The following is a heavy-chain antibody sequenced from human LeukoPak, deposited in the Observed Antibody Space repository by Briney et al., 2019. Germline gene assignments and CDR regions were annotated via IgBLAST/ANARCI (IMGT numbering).Heavy chain of an antibody. CDR2: INQDGSEK. CDR3: AREDGYSSSWYSDY. CDR1: RFTFSNYW. D-gene: IGHD6-13*01. V-gene: IGHV3-7*05. Sequence: GGSLRLSCAASRFTFSNYWMSWVRQAPGKGLEWVANINQDGSEKYFVDSVRGRFSISRDNAKNSLYLQMNSLRAEDTAVYYCAREDGYSSSWYSDYWGQGTLVTVSS. J-gene: IGHJ4*02.